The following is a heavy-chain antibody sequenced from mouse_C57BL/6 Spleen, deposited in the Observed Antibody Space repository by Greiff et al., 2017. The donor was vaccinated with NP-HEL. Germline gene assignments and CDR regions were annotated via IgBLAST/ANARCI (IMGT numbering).Heavy chain of an antibody. V-gene: IGHV10-1*01. CDR2: IRSKSNNYAT. D-gene: IGHD3-3*01. CDR1: GFSFNTYA. CDR3: VRQRAYYAMDY. Sequence: EVQRVESGGGLVQPKGSLKLSCAASGFSFNTYAMNWVRQAPGKGLEWVARIRSKSNNYATYYADSVKDRFTISRDDSESMLYLQMNNLKTEDTAMYYCVRQRAYYAMDYWGQGTSVTVSS. J-gene: IGHJ4*01.